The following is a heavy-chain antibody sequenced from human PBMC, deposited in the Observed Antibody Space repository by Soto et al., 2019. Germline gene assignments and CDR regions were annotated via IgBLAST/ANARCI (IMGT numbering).Heavy chain of an antibody. J-gene: IGHJ3*02. Sequence: GSSVKVSCKASGYTFTSYDINWVRQATGQGLEWMGWMNPNSGNTGYAQKFQGRVTMTRNTSITTDYMELSSLRSEDTAVYSCARATGFSSGYYVRDDAFDIWGQGTMVTVSS. D-gene: IGHD6-19*01. CDR3: ARATGFSSGYYVRDDAFDI. CDR2: MNPNSGNT. V-gene: IGHV1-8*01. CDR1: GYTFTSYD.